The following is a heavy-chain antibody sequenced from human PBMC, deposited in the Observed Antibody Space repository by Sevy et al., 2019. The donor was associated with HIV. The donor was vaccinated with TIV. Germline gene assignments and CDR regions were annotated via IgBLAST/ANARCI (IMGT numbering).Heavy chain of an antibody. CDR2: ISGSDNDI. D-gene: IGHD5-12*01. V-gene: IGHV3-11*04. CDR3: ARDVLRFDL. J-gene: IGHJ5*02. Sequence: GGSLRLSCAASGFTLSDYYMSWIRQAPGKGLEWLSYISGSDNDIYYADSVKGRFTISRDNAKNSLYLQMNSLGADDTAVYYCARDVLRFDLWGQGTLVTVSS. CDR1: GFTLSDYY.